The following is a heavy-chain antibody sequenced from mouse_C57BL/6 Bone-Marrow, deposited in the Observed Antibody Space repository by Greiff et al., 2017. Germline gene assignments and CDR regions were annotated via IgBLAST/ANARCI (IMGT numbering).Heavy chain of an antibody. J-gene: IGHJ4*01. Sequence: VQLQQSGAELVKPGASVKISCKASGYAFSSYWMNWVKQRPGKGLEWIGQIYPGDGDTNYNGKFKGKATLTADKSSSTAYMQLSSLTSEDSAVYFCGGSVWLPYYAMGYWGQGTSVTVSS. CDR1: GYAFSSYW. CDR2: IYPGDGDT. D-gene: IGHD2-2*01. V-gene: IGHV1-80*01. CDR3: GGSVWLPYYAMGY.